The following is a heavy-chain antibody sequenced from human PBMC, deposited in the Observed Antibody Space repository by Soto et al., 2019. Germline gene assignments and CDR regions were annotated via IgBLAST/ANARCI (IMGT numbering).Heavy chain of an antibody. D-gene: IGHD3-22*01. CDR2: IIPIFGTA. Sequence: QVQLVQSGAEVKKPGSSVKVSCKASGGTFSSYAISWVRQAPGQGLEWMGGIIPIFGTANYAQKFQGRVTITADKSTSTAYMELSSLRSEDTAVHYCARPTRYYYDSSGQSAWFDPWGQGTLVTVSS. V-gene: IGHV1-69*14. CDR1: GGTFSSYA. J-gene: IGHJ5*02. CDR3: ARPTRYYYDSSGQSAWFDP.